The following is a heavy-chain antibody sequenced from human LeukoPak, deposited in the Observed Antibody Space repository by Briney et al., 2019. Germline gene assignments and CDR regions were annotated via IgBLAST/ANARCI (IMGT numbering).Heavy chain of an antibody. CDR1: GYTFTSYY. D-gene: IGHD3-22*01. J-gene: IGHJ4*02. Sequence: ASVKVSCKASGYTFTSYYMHWVRQAPGQGLEWMGIINPSGGSTSYAQKFQGRVTMTRDMSTSTVYVELSSLRSEDTAVYYCARGYGSSGYTLLGFDYWGQGTLVTVSS. CDR3: ARGYGSSGYTLLGFDY. CDR2: INPSGGST. V-gene: IGHV1-46*01.